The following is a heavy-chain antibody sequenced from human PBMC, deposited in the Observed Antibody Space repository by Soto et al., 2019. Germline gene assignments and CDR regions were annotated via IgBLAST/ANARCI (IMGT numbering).Heavy chain of an antibody. CDR3: AKDSNKYTSSLRGRYFDY. CDR1: GFTFTSYV. V-gene: IGHV3-23*04. CDR2: ISGGGSTA. J-gene: IGHJ4*02. Sequence: EVQLVESGGGLVQRGGSQRLSCAASGFTFTSYVMSWVRQAPGKGLAWVAGISGGGSTAFYADSVKGRFTISRDNAKNTVVLQMDSLRAEDTAIYYCAKDSNKYTSSLRGRYFDYWGQGTLVTVSS. D-gene: IGHD1-26*01.